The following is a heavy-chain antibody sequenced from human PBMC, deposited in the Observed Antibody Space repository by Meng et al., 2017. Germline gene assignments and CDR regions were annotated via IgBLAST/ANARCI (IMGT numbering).Heavy chain of an antibody. Sequence: SETLSLTCTVSGYSISSGYYWGWIRQPPGKGLEWIGSIYHSGSTYYNPSLKSRVTISVDTSKNQFSLKLSSVTAADTAVYYCARDSPPDYGDEGGWGQGTLVTVSS. V-gene: IGHV4-38-2*02. CDR1: GYSISSGYY. CDR2: IYHSGST. CDR3: ARDSPPDYGDEGG. J-gene: IGHJ4*02. D-gene: IGHD4-17*01.